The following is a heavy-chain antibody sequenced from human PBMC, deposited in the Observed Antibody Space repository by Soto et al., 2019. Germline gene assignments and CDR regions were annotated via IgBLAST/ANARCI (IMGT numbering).Heavy chain of an antibody. Sequence: EVQLVESGGGLVKPGGSLRLSCAASGFTFSSYSMNWVRQAPGKGLEWVSSISSSSSYIYYADSVKGRFTISRDNAKNSLYLQMNSLRAEDTAVYYCARDSGEGYYDSSGYSSGGHNWFDPWGQGTLVTVSS. CDR1: GFTFSSYS. V-gene: IGHV3-21*01. CDR3: ARDSGEGYYDSSGYSSGGHNWFDP. J-gene: IGHJ5*02. D-gene: IGHD3-22*01. CDR2: ISSSSSYI.